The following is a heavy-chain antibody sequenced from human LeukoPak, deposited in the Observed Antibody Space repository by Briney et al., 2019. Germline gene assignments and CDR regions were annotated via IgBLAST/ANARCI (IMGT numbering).Heavy chain of an antibody. CDR1: GGSISSSSYY. Sequence: SETLSLTCTVSGGSISSSSYYWGWIRQPPGKGLEWIGSIYYSGSTYYNLSLKSRVTISVDTSKNQFSLKLSSVTAADTAVYYCARGSRITIFGVVIIGWFDPWGQGTLVTVSS. V-gene: IGHV4-39*07. CDR2: IYYSGST. D-gene: IGHD3-3*01. J-gene: IGHJ5*02. CDR3: ARGSRITIFGVVIIGWFDP.